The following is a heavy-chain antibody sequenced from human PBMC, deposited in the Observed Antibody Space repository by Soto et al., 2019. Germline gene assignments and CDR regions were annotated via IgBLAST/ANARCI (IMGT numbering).Heavy chain of an antibody. J-gene: IGHJ4*02. D-gene: IGHD2-8*01. V-gene: IGHV4-59*01. CDR1: GGSISSYY. Sequence: PSETLSLTCTVSGGSISSYYWSWIRQPPGKGLEWIGYIYYSGSTNYNPSLKSRVTISVDTSKNQFSLKLSSVPAADTAVYYCARDSYCTNGVCYIDYWGQGTLAPVSS. CDR2: IYYSGST. CDR3: ARDSYCTNGVCYIDY.